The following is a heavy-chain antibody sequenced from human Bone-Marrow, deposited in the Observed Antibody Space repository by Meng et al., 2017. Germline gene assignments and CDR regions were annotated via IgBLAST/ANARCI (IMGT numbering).Heavy chain of an antibody. CDR2: INPSGGST. V-gene: IGHV1-46*01. D-gene: IGHD3-9*01. CDR3: AREDYDILTGSFDY. Sequence: ASVKVSCKPSGYNFPDYYIHWVRRAPGQGLEWMGIINPSGGSTSYAQKFQGRVTMTRDTSTSTVYMELSSLRSEDTAVYYCAREDYDILTGSFDYWGQGTLVTVSS. J-gene: IGHJ4*02. CDR1: GYNFPDYY.